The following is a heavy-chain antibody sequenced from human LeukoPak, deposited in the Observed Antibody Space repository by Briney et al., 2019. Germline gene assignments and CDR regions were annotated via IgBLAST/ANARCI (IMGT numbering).Heavy chain of an antibody. Sequence: GGSLRLSCAASGFTVTGNYMSWVRQAPGKGLEWVSLIYIGGGSTTYYADSVKGRFTISEHSNTLYLQMNSLRPEDTAVYYCARVAARGPFDYWGQGTLVTVSS. D-gene: IGHD6-6*01. CDR1: GFTVTGNY. V-gene: IGHV3-53*04. CDR3: ARVAARGPFDY. CDR2: IYIGGGSTT. J-gene: IGHJ4*02.